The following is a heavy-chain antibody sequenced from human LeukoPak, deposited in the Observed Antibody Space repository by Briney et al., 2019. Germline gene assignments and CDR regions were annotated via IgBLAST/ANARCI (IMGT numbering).Heavy chain of an antibody. CDR2: INRSGST. J-gene: IGHJ3*02. D-gene: IGHD1-26*01. V-gene: IGHV4-34*01. CDR1: GGSFSGYY. Sequence: SETLSLTCAVYGGSFSGYYWSWIRQPPGKGLEWIGEINRSGSTNYNPSLKSRVTISVDTSKNQFSLKLSSVTAADTAVYYCARRGSYFRVRAFDIWGQGTMVTVSS. CDR3: ARRGSYFRVRAFDI.